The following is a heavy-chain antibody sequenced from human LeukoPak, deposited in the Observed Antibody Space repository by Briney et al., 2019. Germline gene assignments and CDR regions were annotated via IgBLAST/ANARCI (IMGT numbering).Heavy chain of an antibody. CDR2: ISYSGST. D-gene: IGHD2-15*01. V-gene: IGHV4-59*08. CDR3: ARRYCSGGNCYSDY. Sequence: SETLSLTCTVSGGSISSYYWSWIRQPPGRGLEWIGYISYSGSTNYNPSLKSRVTISVDTSKNQFSLKLSSVTAAGTAIYYCARRYCSGGNCYSDYWGQGTLVTVSS. CDR1: GGSISSYY. J-gene: IGHJ4*02.